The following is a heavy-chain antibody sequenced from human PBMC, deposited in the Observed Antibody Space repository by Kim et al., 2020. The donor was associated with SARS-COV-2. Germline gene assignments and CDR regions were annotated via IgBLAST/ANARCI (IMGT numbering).Heavy chain of an antibody. CDR2: ISYSGST. J-gene: IGHJ4*02. CDR1: GGSISNYY. CDR3: AVSGGSSWSRKYYFDY. Sequence: SETLSLTCTVSGGSISNYYSSWIRQPPGKGLEWIGYISYSGSTNYNPSLKSRLTMSVDTSKNHFSLMLSSVTAADTAVYYCAVSGGSSWSRKYYFDYWGQGTLVTVSS. V-gene: IGHV4-59*08. D-gene: IGHD6-13*01.